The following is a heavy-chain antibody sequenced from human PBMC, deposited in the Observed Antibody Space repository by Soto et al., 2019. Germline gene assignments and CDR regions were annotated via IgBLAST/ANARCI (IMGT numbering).Heavy chain of an antibody. D-gene: IGHD5-12*01. V-gene: IGHV4-59*01. CDR3: AREAYSGYDNWFDP. CDR1: GGSISSYY. CDR2: IYYSGST. Sequence: QVQLQESGPGLVKPSETLSLTCTVSGGSISSYYWSWIRQPPGKGLEWIGYIYYSGSTNYNPSLTSRVTISVDTSKNQFSLKLSSVTAADTAVYYCAREAYSGYDNWFDPWGQGTLVTVSS. J-gene: IGHJ5*02.